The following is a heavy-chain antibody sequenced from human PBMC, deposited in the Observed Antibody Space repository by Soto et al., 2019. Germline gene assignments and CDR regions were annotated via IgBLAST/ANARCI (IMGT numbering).Heavy chain of an antibody. D-gene: IGHD3-3*01. CDR2: ISAYNGNT. Sequence: GASVKVSCKASGYTFTSYGISWVRQAPGQGLEWMGWISAYNGNTNYAQKLQGRVTMTTDTSTSTAYMELRSLRSDDTAVYYCARDMITIFGVVILFPYYYGMDVWGQGTTVTVS. CDR1: GYTFTSYG. V-gene: IGHV1-18*01. CDR3: ARDMITIFGVVILFPYYYGMDV. J-gene: IGHJ6*02.